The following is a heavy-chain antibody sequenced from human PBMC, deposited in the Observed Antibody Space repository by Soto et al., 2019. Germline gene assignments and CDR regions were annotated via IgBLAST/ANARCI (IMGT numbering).Heavy chain of an antibody. J-gene: IGHJ3*02. D-gene: IGHD6-13*01. V-gene: IGHV3-33*05. CDR1: GFTLSNYG. Sequence: QVQLVDSGGGVVQPGRSLRLSCAVSGFTLSNYGMHWVRQAPGKGLEWVALISYDGRNKYFADSVKGRFTISRDNSKNTLYRHMKSLRAEDTAFYYCAREMAAGGTGRDAFDIWCQGTMVSVSS. CDR2: ISYDGRNK. CDR3: AREMAAGGTGRDAFDI.